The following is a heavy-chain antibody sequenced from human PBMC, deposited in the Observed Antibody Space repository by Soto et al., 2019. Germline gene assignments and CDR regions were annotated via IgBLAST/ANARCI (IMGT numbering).Heavy chain of an antibody. Sequence: QITLKESGPPLVKPTQTLTLTCTFSGFSLSTSGVGVGWIRQPPGKALEWLALIYWDDDKRYSPSLKSRLTITKDTSKNQVVLTMTNMDPVDTATYYCAHDYVRGVYDYVSYWGQGTLVTVSS. D-gene: IGHD3-16*01. J-gene: IGHJ4*02. CDR2: IYWDDDK. CDR1: GFSLSTSGVG. CDR3: AHDYVRGVYDYVSY. V-gene: IGHV2-5*02.